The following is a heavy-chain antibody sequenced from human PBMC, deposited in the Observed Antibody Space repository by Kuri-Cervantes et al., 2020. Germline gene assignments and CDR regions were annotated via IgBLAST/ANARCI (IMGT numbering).Heavy chain of an antibody. J-gene: IGHJ2*01. CDR2: ITTSITRI. CDR3: ARDRGSSWYGLGYFDL. Sequence: GGSLRLSCAASGFTFSNFSMNWVRQAPGKGLEWVSFITTSITRIAYADSVKGRFTISRDNAKNTLYLQKNSLRAEDTAVYYGARDRGSSWYGLGYFDLWGHGTLVTVSS. V-gene: IGHV3-21*01. CDR1: GFTFSNFS. D-gene: IGHD6-13*01.